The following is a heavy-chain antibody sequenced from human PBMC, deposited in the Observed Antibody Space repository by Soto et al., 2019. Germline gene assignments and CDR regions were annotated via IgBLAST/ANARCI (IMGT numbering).Heavy chain of an antibody. CDR3: ASTFYDSSGKYYYYYYGMDV. CDR2: IIPIFGTA. V-gene: IGHV1-69*13. CDR1: GGTFSSYA. Sequence: SVKVSCKASGGTFSSYAISWVRQAPGQGLEWMGGIIPIFGTANYAQKFQGRVTITADESTSTAYMELSSLRSEDTAVYYCASTFYDSSGKYYYYYYGMDVWGQGTTVTVSS. D-gene: IGHD3-22*01. J-gene: IGHJ6*02.